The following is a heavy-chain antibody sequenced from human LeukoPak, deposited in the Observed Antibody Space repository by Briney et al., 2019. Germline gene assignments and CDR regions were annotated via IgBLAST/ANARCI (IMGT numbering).Heavy chain of an antibody. V-gene: IGHV4-38-2*02. J-gene: IGHJ5*02. CDR3: ARSKAHLSTSWYGTWFDP. Sequence: SETLSLTCTVSGYSVSSGYYWGWIRQPPGKGLEWIGSMYHSGDTYYNPSLKSQVTISVDTSKNQLSLKLSSVTAADTAVYYCARSKAHLSTSWYGTWFDPWGQGTLVTVSS. D-gene: IGHD2-2*01. CDR2: MYHSGDT. CDR1: GYSVSSGYY.